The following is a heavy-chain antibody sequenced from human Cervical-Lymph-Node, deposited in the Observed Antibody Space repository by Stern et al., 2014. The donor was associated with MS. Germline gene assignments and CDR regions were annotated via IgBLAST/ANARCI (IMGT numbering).Heavy chain of an antibody. CDR1: GGTFSSYA. D-gene: IGHD6-13*01. V-gene: IGHV1-69*01. J-gene: IGHJ1*01. CDR2: IIPIFGTA. CDR3: ASLIYSSSWVPFQH. Sequence: VQLLESGAEVKKPGSSVKVSCKASGGTFSSYAISWVRQAPGQGREWRGGIIPIFGTANYAQKFQGRVTITADESTSTAYMELSSLKSEDTAVYYCASLIYSSSWVPFQHWGQGTLVTVSS.